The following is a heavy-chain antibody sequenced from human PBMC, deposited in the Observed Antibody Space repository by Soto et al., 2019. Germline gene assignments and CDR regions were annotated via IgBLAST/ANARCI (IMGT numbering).Heavy chain of an antibody. CDR3: AKDIIGTTATLQNGMDV. V-gene: IGHV3-30*18. CDR1: GFTFSSYG. J-gene: IGHJ6*02. D-gene: IGHD1-7*01. Sequence: GGSLRLSCAASGFTFSSYGMHWVRQAPGKGLEWVAVISYDGSNKYYADSVKGRFTISRDNSKNTLYLQMNSLRAEDTAVYYCAKDIIGTTATLQNGMDVWGQGTTVTVSS. CDR2: ISYDGSNK.